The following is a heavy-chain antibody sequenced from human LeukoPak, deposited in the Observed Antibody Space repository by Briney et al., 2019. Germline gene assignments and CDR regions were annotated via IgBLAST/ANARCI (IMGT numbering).Heavy chain of an antibody. CDR1: AFTFSSYT. Sequence: GGSLRLSCAASAFTFSSYTMNWVRQAPGKGLEWVSSISSSGSYIYYADSVKGRFTISRDNAKNSLYLQMNSLRAEDTAVYYCAREESSSSGYYFDYWGQGTLVTVSS. V-gene: IGHV3-21*01. J-gene: IGHJ4*02. D-gene: IGHD6-6*01. CDR2: ISSSGSYI. CDR3: AREESSSSGYYFDY.